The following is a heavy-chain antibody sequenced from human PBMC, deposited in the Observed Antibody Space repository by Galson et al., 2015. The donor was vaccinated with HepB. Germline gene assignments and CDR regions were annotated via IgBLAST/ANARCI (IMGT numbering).Heavy chain of an antibody. Sequence: SVKVSCKASGGTFSSYAISWVRQAPGQGLEWMGGIIPIFGTANYAQKFQGRVTITADESTSTAYMELSSLRSEDTAVYYCARRTGYSGYDHDDAFDIWGQGTMVTVSS. CDR1: GGTFSSYA. D-gene: IGHD5-12*01. CDR2: IIPIFGTA. CDR3: ARRTGYSGYDHDDAFDI. J-gene: IGHJ3*02. V-gene: IGHV1-69*13.